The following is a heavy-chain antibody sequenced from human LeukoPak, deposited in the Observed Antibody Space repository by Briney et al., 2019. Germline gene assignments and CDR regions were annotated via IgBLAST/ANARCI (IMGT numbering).Heavy chain of an antibody. V-gene: IGHV3-49*04. CDR2: IRSKAYGGTT. J-gene: IGHJ5*02. CDR1: GFTFGDYA. CDR3: RAQYYDFWSGYYVLDP. D-gene: IGHD3-3*01. Sequence: GGSLRLSCTASGFTFGDYAMSWVRQAPGKGLEWVGFIRSKAYGGTTEYAASVKGRFTISRDDSKSIAYLQMNSLKTEDTAVYYCRAQYYDFWSGYYVLDPWGQGTLVTVSS.